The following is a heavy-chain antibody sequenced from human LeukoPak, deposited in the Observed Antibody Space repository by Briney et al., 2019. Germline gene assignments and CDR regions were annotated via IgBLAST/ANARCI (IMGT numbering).Heavy chain of an antibody. V-gene: IGHV3-30*02. J-gene: IGHJ3*02. Sequence: GGSLRLSCAASGFIFSSYGMHWVHQAPDKGLEWVAFIRYDGSRKYYADSVKGRFTISRDNSKNTLYLQMNSLRAEDTAMYYCAKVSLNMVNDAFDIWGQGTMVSVSS. D-gene: IGHD4/OR15-4a*01. CDR2: IRYDGSRK. CDR1: GFIFSSYG. CDR3: AKVSLNMVNDAFDI.